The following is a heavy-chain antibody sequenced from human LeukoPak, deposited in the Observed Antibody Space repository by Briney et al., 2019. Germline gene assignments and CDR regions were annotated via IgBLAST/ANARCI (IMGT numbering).Heavy chain of an antibody. CDR3: ARDRSYGGSRFDT. Sequence: GGSLRLSCAASGLTVSSNCMSWVRQAPGKGLEWVSFIYSGGDTYYADSVKGRFTISRDNSKNTFHLQMNSLRAEDTAVYYCARDRSYGGSRFDTWGQGLLVTVSS. CDR2: IYSGGDT. J-gene: IGHJ5*01. D-gene: IGHD1-26*01. CDR1: GLTVSSNC. V-gene: IGHV3-53*01.